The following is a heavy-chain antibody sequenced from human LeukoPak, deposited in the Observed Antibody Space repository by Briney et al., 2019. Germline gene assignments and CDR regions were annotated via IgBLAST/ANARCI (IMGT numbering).Heavy chain of an antibody. Sequence: GGSLRLSCAASGFTFNTYSMNWVRQAPGKGLEWVSVIYNAGSTYYADSVKGRFTISRDNSKNTLYLQMNSLRVEDTAVYYCARDIEAGGDAFDIWGQGTLVSVSS. CDR1: GFTFNTYS. CDR3: ARDIEAGGDAFDI. CDR2: IYNAGST. J-gene: IGHJ3*02. D-gene: IGHD2-8*02. V-gene: IGHV3-53*01.